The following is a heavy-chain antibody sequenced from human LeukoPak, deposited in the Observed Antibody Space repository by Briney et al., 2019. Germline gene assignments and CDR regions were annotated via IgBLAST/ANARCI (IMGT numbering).Heavy chain of an antibody. V-gene: IGHV3-23*01. CDR1: GFTFTSYA. Sequence: GGSLRLSCAASGFTFTSYAMSWVRQAPGKGLEWVSGISGSGGSTYYADSVKGRFTISRDNSKNTLYLQMNSLRAEDTAVYYCARGLVHDTSGYYSVYWGQGTLVTVSS. CDR3: ARGLVHDTSGYYSVY. D-gene: IGHD3-22*01. CDR2: ISGSGGST. J-gene: IGHJ4*02.